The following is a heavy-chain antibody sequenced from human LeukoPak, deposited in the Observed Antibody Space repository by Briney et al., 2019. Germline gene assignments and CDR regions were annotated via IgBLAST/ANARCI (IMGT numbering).Heavy chain of an antibody. Sequence: GGSLRLSCTASGFIFGDYAMSWVRQAPGKGLEWVGFIRNKAYGGTTEYAASVKGRFTISRDDSKSIAYLQMNSLKTEDTAVYYCTRAFPYGGPGSGYFPFDYWGQGTLVTVSS. CDR1: GFIFGDYA. D-gene: IGHD3-22*01. CDR3: TRAFPYGGPGSGYFPFDY. CDR2: IRNKAYGGTT. J-gene: IGHJ4*02. V-gene: IGHV3-49*04.